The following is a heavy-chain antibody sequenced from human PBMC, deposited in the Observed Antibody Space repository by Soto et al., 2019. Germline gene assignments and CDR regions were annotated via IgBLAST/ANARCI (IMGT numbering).Heavy chain of an antibody. D-gene: IGHD5-18*01. CDR1: GGTFSSYA. Sequence: SSVKLSCKASGGTFSSYAISWVRQAPGQGLEWMGGIIPIFGTANYAQKFQGRVTITADKSTSTAYMELSSLRSEDTAVYYCARDLCVYRYGYGYFDFRGPGTLVTVS. J-gene: IGHJ4*02. CDR3: ARDLCVYRYGYGYFDF. CDR2: IIPIFGTA. V-gene: IGHV1-69*06.